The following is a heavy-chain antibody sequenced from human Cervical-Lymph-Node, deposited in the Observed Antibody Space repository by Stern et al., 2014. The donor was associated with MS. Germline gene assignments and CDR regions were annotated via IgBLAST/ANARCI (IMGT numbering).Heavy chain of an antibody. V-gene: IGHV1-2*04. Sequence: QVQLVESGAEVKKPGASVKVSCKASGYTFTDYYIHWVRQAPGQGLEWMGWINPDSGDTSFAQNFQGWVTVTRDPSIRTVFMELSRLRSDDTAIYFCARETYPTSGGAEYLQHWGQGTLVTVSS. CDR3: ARETYPTSGGAEYLQH. D-gene: IGHD6-25*01. J-gene: IGHJ1*01. CDR1: GYTFTDYY. CDR2: INPDSGDT.